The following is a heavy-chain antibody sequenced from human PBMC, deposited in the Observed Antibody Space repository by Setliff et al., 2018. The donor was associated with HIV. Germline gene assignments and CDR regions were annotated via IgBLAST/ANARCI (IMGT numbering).Heavy chain of an antibody. CDR2: LRFDGSNK. D-gene: IGHD2-8*02. CDR1: GFTFSSYG. J-gene: IGHJ6*03. V-gene: IGHV3-30*02. CDR3: ARVSITYWYSIPRDYYYYMDV. Sequence: GGSLRLSCAASGFTFSSYGMTWVRQAPGKGLEWVAFLRFDGSNKYYADSVKGRFTISRDNSKNTLFLEMNNMRREDTAVYYCARVSITYWYSIPRDYYYYMDVWAKGPRSPSP.